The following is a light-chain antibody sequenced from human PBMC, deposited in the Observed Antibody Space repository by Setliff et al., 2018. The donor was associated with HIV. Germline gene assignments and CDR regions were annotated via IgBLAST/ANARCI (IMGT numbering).Light chain of an antibody. V-gene: IGLV1-44*01. Sequence: SALTQPPPTSGTPGQRVTISCSGSSSNIGSNTVNWYKQVPGAAPKLLIYKNNQRPSGVPDRFSGSKSGASASLAIRGLQSDDEADYYCAAWDDSLSVFVFGTGTKV. CDR1: SSNIGSNT. J-gene: IGLJ1*01. CDR2: KNN. CDR3: AAWDDSLSVFV.